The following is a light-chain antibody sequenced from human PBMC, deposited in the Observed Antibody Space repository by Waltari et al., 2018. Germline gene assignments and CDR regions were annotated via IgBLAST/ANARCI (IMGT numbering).Light chain of an antibody. V-gene: IGKV3-15*01. CDR3: QQYNNWPLT. J-gene: IGKJ4*01. Sequence: EIIMTQSPATLSLSPGKTATPSCRASQSVTNNLAWYQQKPGQDPRLLIYGASTRATSIPARISGSGSGTEFTLTISSLQSEDFAFYYCQQYNNWPLTFGGGTKVEIK. CDR1: QSVTNN. CDR2: GAS.